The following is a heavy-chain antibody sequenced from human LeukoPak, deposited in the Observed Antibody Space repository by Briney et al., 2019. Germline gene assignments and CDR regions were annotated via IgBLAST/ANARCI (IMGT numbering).Heavy chain of an antibody. CDR3: AQDGHCNSAHCYTGAIEM. D-gene: IGHD2-15*01. J-gene: IGHJ3*02. Sequence: GGSLRLSCTVSGLTFDTYGMSWVRQAPGKGLEWVSAIKGRVIISRDNSKNTLYLEMKSLRAEDTALYFCAQDGHCNSAHCYTGAIEMWGQGTMVTVS. V-gene: IGHV3-23*01. CDR1: GLTFDTYG.